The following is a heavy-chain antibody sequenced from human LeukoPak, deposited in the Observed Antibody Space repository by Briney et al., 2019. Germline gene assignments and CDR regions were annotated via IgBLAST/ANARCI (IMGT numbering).Heavy chain of an antibody. V-gene: IGHV3-48*01. CDR2: IGIDSGNT. Sequence: GGSLRLSCAASGFTFSDYSMNWVRQAPGKGLEWISYIGIDSGNTNYADSVKGRFTISGDKAKNSLCLQMNSLRVEDTAVYYCARDYKYAFDNWGQETLVTVSS. D-gene: IGHD5-24*01. J-gene: IGHJ4*02. CDR1: GFTFSDYS. CDR3: ARDYKYAFDN.